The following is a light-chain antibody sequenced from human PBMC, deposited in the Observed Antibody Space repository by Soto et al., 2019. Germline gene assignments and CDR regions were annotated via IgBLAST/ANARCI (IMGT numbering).Light chain of an antibody. V-gene: IGKV1-5*03. CDR3: QKYNSAPLT. Sequence: DIQMTQSPSTLSASVGDRVTITCRASQSISSWLAWYQQKPGKAPKLLISKASSLESGVPSRFSGSGSGTEFTLTISSLQPDDFATYYCQKYNSAPLTFGGGTKVEIK. CDR1: QSISSW. CDR2: KAS. J-gene: IGKJ4*01.